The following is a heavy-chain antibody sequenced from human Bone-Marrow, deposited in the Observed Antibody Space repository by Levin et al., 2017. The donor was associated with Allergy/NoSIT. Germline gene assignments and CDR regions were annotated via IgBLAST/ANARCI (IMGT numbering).Heavy chain of an antibody. CDR3: ARDRTPVAGNALDY. CDR2: ISSRSNYK. V-gene: IGHV3-21*01. D-gene: IGHD6-19*01. Sequence: GGSLRLSCAASGFTFSTYSMNWVRQAPGKGLEWVSSISSRSNYKYYADSVKGRFTISRDNAANSLFLQITGLRVEDTAIYYCARDRTPVAGNALDYWGQGTLVTVSS. J-gene: IGHJ4*02. CDR1: GFTFSTYS.